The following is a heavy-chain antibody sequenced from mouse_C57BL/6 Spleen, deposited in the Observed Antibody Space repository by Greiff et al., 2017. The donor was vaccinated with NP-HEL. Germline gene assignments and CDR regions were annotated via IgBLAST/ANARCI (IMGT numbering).Heavy chain of an antibody. CDR3: AKHHYTLYAMGY. V-gene: IGHV2-3*01. J-gene: IGHJ4*01. D-gene: IGHD2-12*01. Sequence: QVQLKESGPGLVAPSQSLSITCTVSGFSLTSYGVSWVRQPPGKGLEWLGVIWGDGCTNYHAALISRLSISKDNSKSQVFLQLNSLQTDDTATYYCAKHHYTLYAMGYWGQGTSVTVSS. CDR2: IWGDGCT. CDR1: GFSLTSYG.